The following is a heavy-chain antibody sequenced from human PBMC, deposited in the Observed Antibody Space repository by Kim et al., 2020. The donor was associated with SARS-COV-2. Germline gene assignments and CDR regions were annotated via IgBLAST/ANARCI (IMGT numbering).Heavy chain of an antibody. D-gene: IGHD3-3*01. CDR3: ARDSRRYDFDY. V-gene: IGHV4-61*01. CDR1: GGSVSSGSYY. J-gene: IGHJ4*02. CDR2: IYYSGST. Sequence: SETLSLTCTVSGGSVSSGSYYWSWIRQPPGKGLEWIGYIYYSGSTNYNPSLKSRVTISVDTSKNQFSLKLSSVTAADTAVYYCARDSRRYDFDYWGQGTLVTVSS.